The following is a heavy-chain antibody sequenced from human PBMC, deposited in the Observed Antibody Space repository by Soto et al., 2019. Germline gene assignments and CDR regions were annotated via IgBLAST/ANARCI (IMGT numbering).Heavy chain of an antibody. CDR2: ISSNGGST. J-gene: IGHJ6*03. Sequence: GGSLRLSCAASGFTFSSYAMHWVRQAPWKGLEYVSAISSNGGSTYYANSVKGRFTISRDNSKNTLYLQMGSLGAEDMAVYYCARDGPQQLVRSWRQNYYYYYYMDVWGKGTTVTVSS. CDR1: GFTFSSYA. V-gene: IGHV3-64*01. CDR3: ARDGPQQLVRSWRQNYYYYYYMDV. D-gene: IGHD6-13*01.